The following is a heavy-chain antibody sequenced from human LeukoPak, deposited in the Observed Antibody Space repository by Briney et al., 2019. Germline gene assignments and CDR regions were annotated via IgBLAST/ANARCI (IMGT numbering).Heavy chain of an antibody. CDR2: IYYSGST. D-gene: IGHD6-13*01. V-gene: IGHV4-59*01. CDR1: GGSISSYY. Sequence: SETLSLTCTVSGGSISSYYWSWIRQPPGKGLEWIGYIYYSGSTNYNPSLKSRVTISVDTSKNQFSLKLSSVTAADTAVYYCAKIAAAGTSFDYWGQGTLVTVSS. CDR3: AKIAAAGTSFDY. J-gene: IGHJ4*02.